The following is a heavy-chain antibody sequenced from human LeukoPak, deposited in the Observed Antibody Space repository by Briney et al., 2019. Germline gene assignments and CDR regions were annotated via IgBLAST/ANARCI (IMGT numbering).Heavy chain of an antibody. CDR2: IKQDGSEK. J-gene: IGHJ4*02. V-gene: IGHV3-7*01. CDR1: GCTFSSYW. Sequence: GGSLRLSCAASGCTFSSYWMSLVRQAPGKGLEWVANIKQDGSEKYYVDSVKGRFTIYRDNAKNSLYLQMNSLRAEDTAVYYCARAGALWFGELYHYWGQGTLVTVSS. D-gene: IGHD3-10*01. CDR3: ARAGALWFGELYHY.